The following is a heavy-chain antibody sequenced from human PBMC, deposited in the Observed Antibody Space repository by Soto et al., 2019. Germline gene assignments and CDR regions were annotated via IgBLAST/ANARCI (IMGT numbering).Heavy chain of an antibody. CDR2: ISGSGGST. D-gene: IGHD6-6*01. Sequence: GGSLRLSCAASGFTFSSYAMSWVRQAPGKGLEWVSAISGSGGSTYYADSVKGRFTISRDNSKNTLYLQMNSLRAEDMAVYYCARYSSSSDNWFDPWGQGTLVTVSS. CDR3: ARYSSSSDNWFDP. J-gene: IGHJ5*02. CDR1: GFTFSSYA. V-gene: IGHV3-23*01.